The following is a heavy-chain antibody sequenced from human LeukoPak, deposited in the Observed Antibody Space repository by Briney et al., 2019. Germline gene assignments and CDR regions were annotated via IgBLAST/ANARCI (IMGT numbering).Heavy chain of an antibody. Sequence: SETLSLTCAVYGGSFSGFYWSWLRQPPGKGLEWIGYIYYSGSTNYNPSLNSRVTISIDKSKNQFSLKLNSVTAADTAVYYCARDRGYLDGFDIWGQGTMVTVSS. CDR1: GGSFSGFY. D-gene: IGHD3-10*01. V-gene: IGHV4-59*01. J-gene: IGHJ3*02. CDR3: ARDRGYLDGFDI. CDR2: IYYSGST.